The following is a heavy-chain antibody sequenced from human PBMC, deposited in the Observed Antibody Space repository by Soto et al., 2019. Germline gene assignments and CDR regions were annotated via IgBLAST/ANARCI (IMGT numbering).Heavy chain of an antibody. CDR2: ISGSGGST. CDR1: GLTLSSCA. D-gene: IGHD3-10*01. Sequence: EVQLLESGGGLVQPGGSLRLSCAASGLTLSSCAMRWVRQAPGKGLEWVSTISGSGGSTYYADSVKGRFTISRDNSKNTLYLQMNSLRAEDTAVYYCVRHGSGSYPYYYYYYGMDVWGQGTTVTVSS. J-gene: IGHJ6*02. CDR3: VRHGSGSYPYYYYYYGMDV. V-gene: IGHV3-23*01.